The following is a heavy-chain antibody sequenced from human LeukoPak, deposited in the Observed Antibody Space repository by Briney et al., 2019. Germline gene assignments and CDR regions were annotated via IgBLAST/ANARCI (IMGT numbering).Heavy chain of an antibody. Sequence: SVKVSCKASGGTFSSYAISWVRLAPGQGLEWMGRIIPIFGTANYAQKFQGRVTITTDESTSTAYMELSSLRSEDTAVYYCAREMLDDYVWGSYRLNWFDPWGQGTLVTVSS. CDR3: AREMLDDYVWGSYRLNWFDP. CDR2: IIPIFGTA. CDR1: GGTFSSYA. D-gene: IGHD3-16*02. J-gene: IGHJ5*02. V-gene: IGHV1-69*05.